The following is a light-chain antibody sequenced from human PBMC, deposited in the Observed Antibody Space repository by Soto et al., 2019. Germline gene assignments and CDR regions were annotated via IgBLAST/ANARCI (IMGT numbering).Light chain of an antibody. J-gene: IGLJ2*01. Sequence: QSALTQPPSASGSPGQSVTISCTGTSSDVGGYNYLSWYQQHPGAAPKLMIYEVVKRPSGVPDRFSGSKSGNTASLTVSGLQAEDESDYYCSSYGGDNNVVFGGGTKLTVL. CDR2: EVV. V-gene: IGLV2-8*01. CDR3: SSYGGDNNVV. CDR1: SSDVGGYNY.